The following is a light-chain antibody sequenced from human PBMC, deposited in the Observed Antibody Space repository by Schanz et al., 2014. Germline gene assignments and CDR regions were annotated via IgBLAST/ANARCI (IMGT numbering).Light chain of an antibody. CDR1: SSDLGGYNY. V-gene: IGLV2-8*01. CDR3: SSYAGSNNLV. J-gene: IGLJ2*01. Sequence: QSALTQPASVSGSPGQSITISCTGTSSDLGGYNYVSWYQQYPGKAPKLMMYEVTKRPSGVPDRFSGSKSGNTASLTVSGLQAEDEADYYCSSYAGSNNLVFGGGTKLTVL. CDR2: EVT.